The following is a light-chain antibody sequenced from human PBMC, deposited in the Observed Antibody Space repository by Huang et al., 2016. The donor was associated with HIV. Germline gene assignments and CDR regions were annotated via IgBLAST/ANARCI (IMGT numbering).Light chain of an antibody. V-gene: IGKV2-28*01. CDR3: MQALQTPRT. J-gene: IGKJ5*01. CDR1: QSLLHTNGYYY. Sequence: IVMTQSPLSLPVTPGEPASISCRSSQSLLHTNGYYYVDWYVHKPRQSPQLLIYLSFKRDSGVPDRFRGVGSVIDFPLKISSVEAVDVGIYYCMQALQTPRTFGQGTRLEIK. CDR2: LSF.